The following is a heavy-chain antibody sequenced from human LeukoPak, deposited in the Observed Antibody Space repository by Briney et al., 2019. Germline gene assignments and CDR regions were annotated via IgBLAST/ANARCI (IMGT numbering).Heavy chain of an antibody. D-gene: IGHD6-13*01. CDR3: ARDQVSSWFDY. Sequence: PSETLSLTCTVSGGSISSYYWSWIRQPPGKGLEWIGYISYSGSTNYNPSLKSRVTISVDASKNQFSLRLTSVTAADTAVYYCARDQVSSWFDYWGQGTLVTVSS. V-gene: IGHV4-59*01. J-gene: IGHJ4*02. CDR2: ISYSGST. CDR1: GGSISSYY.